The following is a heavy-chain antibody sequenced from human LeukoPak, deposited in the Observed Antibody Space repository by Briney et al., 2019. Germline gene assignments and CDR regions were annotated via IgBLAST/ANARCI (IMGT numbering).Heavy chain of an antibody. D-gene: IGHD3-10*01. Sequence: GRSLRLSCAASGFTFDDYAMHWVRQAPGKGLEWVSGISWNSGSIGYADSVKGRFTVPRDNAKNSLYLQMNSLRAEDTALYYCAKDKGPYGSGSYNWGQGTLVTVSS. V-gene: IGHV3-9*01. CDR3: AKDKGPYGSGSYN. CDR2: ISWNSGSI. CDR1: GFTFDDYA. J-gene: IGHJ4*02.